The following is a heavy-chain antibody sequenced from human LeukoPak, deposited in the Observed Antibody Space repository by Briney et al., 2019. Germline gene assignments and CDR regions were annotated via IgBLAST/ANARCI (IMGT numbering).Heavy chain of an antibody. Sequence: SQTLSLTCTVSGDSISSGDYYWSWIRQPAGKGLEWIGRISSSGSTNYNPSLKSRVTISVDTSKNQFSLKLSSVTAADTAVYYCARVTVTTAEYFQHWGQGTLVTVSS. CDR3: ARVTVTTAEYFQH. D-gene: IGHD4-17*01. CDR1: GDSISSGDYY. J-gene: IGHJ1*01. CDR2: ISSSGST. V-gene: IGHV4-61*02.